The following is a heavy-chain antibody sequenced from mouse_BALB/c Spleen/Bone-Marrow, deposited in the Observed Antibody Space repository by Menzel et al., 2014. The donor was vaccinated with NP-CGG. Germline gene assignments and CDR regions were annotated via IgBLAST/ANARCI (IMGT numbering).Heavy chain of an antibody. CDR1: GYAFTNYL. V-gene: IGHV1-54*01. Sequence: VKLMESGAELVRPGTSVKVSCKASGYAFTNYLLEWVKQRPGQGLEWIGVINPGSGGTNYNEKFKGNATPTADKSSSTAYMQLSSLTSDDSAVYFCARGDNRSYYFDYWGQGTTLTVSS. CDR2: INPGSGGT. D-gene: IGHD2-14*01. J-gene: IGHJ2*01. CDR3: ARGDNRSYYFDY.